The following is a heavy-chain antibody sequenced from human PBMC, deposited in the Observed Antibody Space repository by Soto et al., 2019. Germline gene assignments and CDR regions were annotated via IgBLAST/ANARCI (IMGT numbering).Heavy chain of an antibody. CDR1: GDSVSSRNYH. CDR2: ISYRGDT. V-gene: IGHV4-61*01. Sequence: QVQLQESGPGLVKPSETLSLTCTVSGDSVSSRNYHWTWIRQPPGKGLEWIGYISYRGDTNYNPSLKSGVNLSMDPSTNQFSLKLNSVTAAATAVYYCANYLRAVPHYAMDVWGQGTTVTVSS. CDR3: ANYLRAVPHYAMDV. J-gene: IGHJ6*02. D-gene: IGHD4-17*01.